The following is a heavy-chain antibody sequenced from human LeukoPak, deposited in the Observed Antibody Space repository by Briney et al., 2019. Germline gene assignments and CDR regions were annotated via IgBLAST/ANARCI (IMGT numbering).Heavy chain of an antibody. CDR3: ANIVGATGYHYGMDV. J-gene: IGHJ6*02. V-gene: IGHV3-23*01. D-gene: IGHD1-26*01. Sequence: GGCLRLSCTASVVTFSDYAMRGVPQSPREGLWWGSGISGSGDSAYYADSVRGRFAISRDNSKNYLYLHMNSLRAGDTALYYCANIVGATGYHYGMDVWGQGTTVTVSS. CDR1: VVTFSDYA. CDR2: ISGSGDSA.